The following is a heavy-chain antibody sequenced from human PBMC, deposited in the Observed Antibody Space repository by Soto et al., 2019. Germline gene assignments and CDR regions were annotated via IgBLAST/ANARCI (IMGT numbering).Heavy chain of an antibody. CDR3: ATQRGGIAVAVDQ. D-gene: IGHD6-13*01. Sequence: EASVKVSCKASGGTFSSYAISWVRQAPGQGLEWMGGIIPIVGTANYAQKFQGRVTITADASTSTAYMELSSLRSEDTGVFYCATQRGGIAVAVDQWGEGTLVTVSS. CDR1: GGTFSSYA. V-gene: IGHV1-69*13. J-gene: IGHJ4*02. CDR2: IIPIVGTA.